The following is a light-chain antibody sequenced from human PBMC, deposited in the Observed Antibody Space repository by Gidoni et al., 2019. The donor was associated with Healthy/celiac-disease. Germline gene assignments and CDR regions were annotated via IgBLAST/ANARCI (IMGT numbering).Light chain of an antibody. J-gene: IGKJ1*01. V-gene: IGKV3-20*01. CDR3: LQYGSSSWT. CDR2: GAS. Sequence: EIVLKQSPGTLSLSPGERATLSFRASQSVSSSYLAWYQQKPVQAPRLLIYGASSRATGIPDRFSGSGSGTDFTFTISRLVTEDFAVYYCLQYGSSSWTFGQXTKVEIK. CDR1: QSVSSSY.